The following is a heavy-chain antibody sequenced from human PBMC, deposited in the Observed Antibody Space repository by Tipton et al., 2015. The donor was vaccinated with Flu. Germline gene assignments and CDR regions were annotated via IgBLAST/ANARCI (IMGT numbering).Heavy chain of an antibody. CDR2: VFFSGST. CDR3: ARRDFSNYVSDPKNWFDR. J-gene: IGHJ5*02. D-gene: IGHD4-11*01. Sequence: GLVKPSETLSLTCTVSGFSIRGPDHFWGWFRQSPGRGLDWIGSVFFSGSTYMNPSLKSRTTISVDTSRNQFSLRLRSVTTADMAVYYCARRDFSNYVSDPKNWFDRWGQGTLVTVSS. V-gene: IGHV4-39*01. CDR1: GFSIRGPDHF.